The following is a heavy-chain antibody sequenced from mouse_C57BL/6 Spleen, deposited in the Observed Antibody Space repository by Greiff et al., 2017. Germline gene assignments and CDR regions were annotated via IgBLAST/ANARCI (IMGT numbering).Heavy chain of an antibody. J-gene: IGHJ1*03. CDR3: AVAYYPDFDV. CDR1: GYTFTSYW. CDR2: IHPNSGST. Sequence: QVQLQQPGAELVKPGASVKLSCKASGYTFTSYWMHWVKQRPGQGLEWIGMIHPNSGSTNYNEKYKSKATLTVDKSSSTAYMQLSSLTSEDAAVYYCAVAYYPDFDVWGTGTTVTVSS. D-gene: IGHD2-10*01. V-gene: IGHV1-64*01.